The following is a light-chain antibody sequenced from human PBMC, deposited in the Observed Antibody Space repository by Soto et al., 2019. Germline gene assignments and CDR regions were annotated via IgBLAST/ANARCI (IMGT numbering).Light chain of an antibody. V-gene: IGLV2-23*02. Sequence: HSALTQPASVSGSPGQSITISCPGTSSDVGSYNLVSWYQQHPGKAPKVMIYEVSQRPSGVSKRFSGSKSGNTASLTISGLQAEDEADYYCCSYAGRSTLVFGGGTKLTVL. CDR1: SSDVGSYNL. CDR3: CSYAGRSTLV. J-gene: IGLJ3*02. CDR2: EVS.